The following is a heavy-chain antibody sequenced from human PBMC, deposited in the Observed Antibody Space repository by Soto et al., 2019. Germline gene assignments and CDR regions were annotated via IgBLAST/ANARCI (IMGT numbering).Heavy chain of an antibody. CDR2: IYPCDSDT. J-gene: IGHJ4*02. V-gene: IGHV5-51*01. Sequence: GESLKISCKGSGYNFITYWIVWVRQMPGKGLEWMWIIYPCDSDTRYSPSFQGKVTISADKSISTAYLQWSSLKASDTGIYYCARRSTYCTSTSCYFAYWGQGIPVTVSS. CDR1: GYNFITYW. D-gene: IGHD2-2*01. CDR3: ARRSTYCTSTSCYFAY.